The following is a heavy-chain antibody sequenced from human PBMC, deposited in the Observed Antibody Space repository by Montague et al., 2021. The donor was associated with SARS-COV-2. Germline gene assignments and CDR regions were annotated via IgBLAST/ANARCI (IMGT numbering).Heavy chain of an antibody. V-gene: IGHV3-7*01. CDR1: GFTFSSYW. J-gene: IGHJ5*02. CDR2: IKQDGSEK. D-gene: IGHD3-9*01. CDR3: ARDRYFDWLFNWFDP. Sequence: SLSLSLSASGFTFSSYWMSWVRQAPGKGLEWVANIKQDGSEKYYVDSVKGRFTISRDNAKNSLYLQMNSLRAEDTAVYYCARDRYFDWLFNWFDPWGQGTLVTVSS.